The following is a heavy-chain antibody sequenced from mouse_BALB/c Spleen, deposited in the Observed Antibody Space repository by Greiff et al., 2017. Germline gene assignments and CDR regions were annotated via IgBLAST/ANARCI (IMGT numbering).Heavy chain of an antibody. CDR2: ISSGSSTI. CDR3: ARSTDYFDY. V-gene: IGHV5-17*02. CDR1: GFTFSSFG. Sequence: EVQGVESGGGLVQPGGSRKLSCAASGFTFSSFGMHWVRQAPEKGLEWVAYISSGSSTIYYADTVKGRFTISRDNPKNTLFLQMTSLRSEDTAMYYCARSTDYFDYWGQGTTLTVSS. J-gene: IGHJ2*01.